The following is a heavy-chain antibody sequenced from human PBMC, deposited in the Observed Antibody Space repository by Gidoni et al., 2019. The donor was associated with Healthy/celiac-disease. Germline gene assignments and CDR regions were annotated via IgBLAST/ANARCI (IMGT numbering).Heavy chain of an antibody. J-gene: IGHJ5*02. CDR1: GFPFSSSS. CDR2: ISSSSSYI. D-gene: IGHD3-3*01. CDR3: ARDSAGNYDFWSGYYNGDWFDP. V-gene: IGHV3-21*01. Sequence: EVQLVESGVGLVKPGGSLRLSCAASGFPFSSSSMNWLRQDPGKGLEWVSSISSSSSYIYYADSVKGRFTISRDNAKNSLYLQMNSLRAEDTAVYYCARDSAGNYDFWSGYYNGDWFDPWGQGTLVTVSS.